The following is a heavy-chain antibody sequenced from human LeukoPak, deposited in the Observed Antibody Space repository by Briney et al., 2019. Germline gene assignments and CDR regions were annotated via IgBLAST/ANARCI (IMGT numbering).Heavy chain of an antibody. CDR2: ICSSGSTI. CDR1: GFTFSSYE. Sequence: PGGSLRLSCAASGFTFSSYEMNWVRQAPGKGLEWVSYICSSGSTIYYADSVKGRFTISRDNAKNSLYLQINSLRAEDTAVYYYTRDSYYDFWSVYPYYYYYCMDVWGQGTTVTVSS. CDR3: TRDSYYDFWSVYPYYYYYCMDV. V-gene: IGHV3-48*03. J-gene: IGHJ6*02. D-gene: IGHD3-3*01.